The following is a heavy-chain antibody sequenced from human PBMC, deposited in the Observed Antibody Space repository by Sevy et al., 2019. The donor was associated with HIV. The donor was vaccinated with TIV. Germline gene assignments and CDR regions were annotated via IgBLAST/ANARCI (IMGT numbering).Heavy chain of an antibody. V-gene: IGHV3-15*01. Sequence: GGSLRLSCAASGFTFSNAWMSWVRQAPGKGLEWVAFLKSKADGGTVDHAASVKGRFTISRDDSKSIAYLQMNDLTTEDTGVYYCTRWKGLQSIFDYWGQGALVTVSS. D-gene: IGHD1-1*01. CDR2: LKSKADGGTV. CDR3: TRWKGLQSIFDY. J-gene: IGHJ4*02. CDR1: GFTFSNAW.